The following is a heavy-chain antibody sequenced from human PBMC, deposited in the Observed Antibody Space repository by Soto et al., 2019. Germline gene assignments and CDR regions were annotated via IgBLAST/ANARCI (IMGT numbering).Heavy chain of an antibody. CDR3: ARGTRNFWSGYYETTLDY. Sequence: SETLSLTCTVSGGSISSYYWSWIRQPPGKGLEWIGYIYYSGSTNYNPSPKSRVTISVDTSKNQFSLKLSTVTAADTAVYYCARGTRNFWSGYYETTLDYWGQGTLVTVSS. V-gene: IGHV4-59*01. D-gene: IGHD3-3*01. CDR2: IYYSGST. CDR1: GGSISSYY. J-gene: IGHJ4*02.